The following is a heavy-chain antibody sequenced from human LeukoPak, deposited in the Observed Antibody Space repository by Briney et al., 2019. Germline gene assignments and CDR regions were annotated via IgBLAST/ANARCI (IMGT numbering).Heavy chain of an antibody. D-gene: IGHD5-18*01. Sequence: SETLSLTCTVSGYSFSGGYYWAWIRQPPGKGLEWIGSMYHSGNTYYNPSLKSRVTIAVDTSKNQFSLKLSSVTTADTAVYYCARVKDTARFDPWGQGTLVTVSS. V-gene: IGHV4-38-2*02. CDR1: GYSFSGGYY. J-gene: IGHJ5*02. CDR2: MYHSGNT. CDR3: ARVKDTARFDP.